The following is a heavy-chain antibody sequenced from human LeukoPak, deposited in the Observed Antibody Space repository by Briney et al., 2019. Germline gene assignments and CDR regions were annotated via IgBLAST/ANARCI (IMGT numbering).Heavy chain of an antibody. J-gene: IGHJ4*02. CDR3: AKEAALGIAYFDH. CDR1: GFTFSNYA. D-gene: IGHD7-27*01. Sequence: GGSLRLSCAASGFTFSNYAMSWVRQAPGKGLEWVSLISGSTGSTYYADSMKGRFTVSRDNSKNTLYLQMNSLRAEDTAVYYCAKEAALGIAYFDHWGQGTLVTVSS. CDR2: ISGSTGST. V-gene: IGHV3-23*01.